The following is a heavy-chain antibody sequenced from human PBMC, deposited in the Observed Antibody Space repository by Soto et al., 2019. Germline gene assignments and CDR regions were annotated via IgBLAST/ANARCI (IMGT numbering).Heavy chain of an antibody. D-gene: IGHD3-22*01. CDR1: GFTFSSYA. J-gene: IGHJ5*02. CDR2: ISGSGGST. Sequence: GSLRLSCAASGFTFSSYAMSWVRQAPGKGLEWVSAISGSGGSTYYADSVKGRFTISRDNSKNTLYLQMNSLRAEDTAVYYCAKDRVGYDSSGPAHDWFDPWGQGTLVTVSS. V-gene: IGHV3-23*01. CDR3: AKDRVGYDSSGPAHDWFDP.